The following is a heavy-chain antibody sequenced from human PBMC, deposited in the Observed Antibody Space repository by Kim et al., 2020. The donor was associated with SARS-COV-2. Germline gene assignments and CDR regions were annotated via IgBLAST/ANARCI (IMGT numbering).Heavy chain of an antibody. Sequence: GNTTYSHKFQGRVTITRDTSASTAYMELSSLRSEDTAVYYCARDSGEYDYGGQGTLVTVSS. D-gene: IGHD6-19*01. CDR3: ARDSGEYDY. CDR2: GNT. V-gene: IGHV1-3*01. J-gene: IGHJ4*02.